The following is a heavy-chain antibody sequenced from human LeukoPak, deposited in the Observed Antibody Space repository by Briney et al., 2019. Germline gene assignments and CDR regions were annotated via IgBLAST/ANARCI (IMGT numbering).Heavy chain of an antibody. J-gene: IGHJ5*02. CDR2: IYYSGST. V-gene: IGHV4-39*01. Sequence: SETLSLTCTVSGGSISSSCYYWGWIRQPPGKGLEWIGSIYYSGSTYYNPSLKSRVTISVDTSKNQFSLKLSSVTAADTAVYYCARHKGVYEYSGYDLGGWFDPWGQGTLVTVSS. CDR3: ARHKGVYEYSGYDLGGWFDP. D-gene: IGHD5-12*01. CDR1: GGSISSSCYY.